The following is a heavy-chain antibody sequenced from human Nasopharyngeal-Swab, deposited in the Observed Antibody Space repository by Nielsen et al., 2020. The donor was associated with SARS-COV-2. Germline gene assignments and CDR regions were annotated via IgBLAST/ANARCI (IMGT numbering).Heavy chain of an antibody. CDR3: AREAIVRGINEGYLYYGMDV. J-gene: IGHJ6*02. D-gene: IGHD3-10*01. CDR2: ISGSGGST. Sequence: GGSLRLSCAASGFTFSTYAMYWVRQPPAKGLEWVSIISGSGGSTYYADSVKGRFTISRDNSKNTVYLQMSSLRAEDTAVYYCAREAIVRGINEGYLYYGMDVWGQETTVTVSS. CDR1: GFTFSTYA. V-gene: IGHV3-23*01.